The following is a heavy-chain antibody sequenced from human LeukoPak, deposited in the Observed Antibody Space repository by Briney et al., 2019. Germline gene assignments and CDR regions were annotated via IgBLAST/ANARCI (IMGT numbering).Heavy chain of an antibody. Sequence: GGSLRLSCAASGFTFSSYAMHWVRQAPGKGLEYVSAISSNGGSTYYANSVKGRFTISRDSSKNTLYLQMGSLRAEDMAVYYCARGEMVRGVIGYYYYGMDVWGKGTTVTVSS. V-gene: IGHV3-64*01. J-gene: IGHJ6*04. CDR1: GFTFSSYA. CDR3: ARGEMVRGVIGYYYYGMDV. D-gene: IGHD3-10*01. CDR2: ISSNGGST.